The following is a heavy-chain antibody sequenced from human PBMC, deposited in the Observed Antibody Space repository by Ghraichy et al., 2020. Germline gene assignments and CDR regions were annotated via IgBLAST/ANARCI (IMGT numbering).Heavy chain of an antibody. D-gene: IGHD2-21*01. J-gene: IGHJ6*03. CDR2: ISSSSTYI. CDR1: GFTSSGYS. CDR3: ARGGYCGGDCLSLRSYYMDV. Sequence: GGSLRLSCAASGFTSSGYSMNWVRQAPGKGLEWVLSISSSSTYIYYADSVKGRFTISRDNARNSLSLQMNSLRAEDTAVYYCARGGYCGGDCLSLRSYYMDVWGKGTTVTVSS. V-gene: IGHV3-21*04.